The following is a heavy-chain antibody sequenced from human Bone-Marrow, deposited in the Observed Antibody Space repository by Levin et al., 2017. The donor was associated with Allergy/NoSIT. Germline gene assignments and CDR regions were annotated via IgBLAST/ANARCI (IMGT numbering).Heavy chain of an antibody. CDR2: ISWNSGKT. D-gene: IGHD1/OR15-1a*01. Sequence: LSLTCATSKFMFDDYGMYWVRQAPGKGLEWVSGISWNSGKTHYVDSVKGRFVISRDNAKNSLYLQMNSLRTEDTALYYCVKSLNTMTIHDGFDFWGQGTMVTVSA. CDR1: KFMFDDYG. J-gene: IGHJ3*01. CDR3: VKSLNTMTIHDGFDF. V-gene: IGHV3-9*01.